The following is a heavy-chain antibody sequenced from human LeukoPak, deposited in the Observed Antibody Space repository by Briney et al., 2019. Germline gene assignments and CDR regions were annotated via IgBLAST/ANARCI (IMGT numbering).Heavy chain of an antibody. J-gene: IGHJ4*02. CDR1: GFTFISYW. Sequence: PGGSLRLSCAAFGFTFISYWMHWVRQAPGKGLVWVSRINSDGSNTIYAASVKGRFTISRDTAKNTLYLQMNSLRAEDTAAYYCARGHHYYDSSAYYYWGQGTLVTVSS. V-gene: IGHV3-74*01. CDR2: INSDGSNT. CDR3: ARGHHYYDSSAYYY. D-gene: IGHD3-22*01.